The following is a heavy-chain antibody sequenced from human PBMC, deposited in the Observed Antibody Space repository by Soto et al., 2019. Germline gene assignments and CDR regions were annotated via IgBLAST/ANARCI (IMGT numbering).Heavy chain of an antibody. CDR3: ESHGDVCRGYDCYRYFDS. D-gene: IGHD5-12*01. Sequence: EVQLVESGGGLVQPGGSLRLSCAASGFTFSDYWMNWVRQARGKGLEWVANIKEDGSERYYVDSVKGRFTISRDNAKNSLYLEMNNLRAEDTAVYYCESHGDVCRGYDCYRYFDSWGQGTLVTVSS. CDR2: IKEDGSER. V-gene: IGHV3-7*03. CDR1: GFTFSDYW. J-gene: IGHJ4*02.